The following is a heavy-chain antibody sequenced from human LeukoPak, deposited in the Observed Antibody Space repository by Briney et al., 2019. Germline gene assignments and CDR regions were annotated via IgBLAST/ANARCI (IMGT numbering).Heavy chain of an antibody. V-gene: IGHV3-30*04. J-gene: IGHJ4*02. CDR1: GFTFSTYA. D-gene: IGHD6-19*01. CDR2: ISSDGRNE. Sequence: GGSLRLSCAASGFTFSTYAIHWVRQAPGKGLEWVAVISSDGRNEYYADSVKGRFTISRDNSKNTLYLQMNSLRAEDTAVYYCARVKYNTGWEVDYWGQGTLVTVSS. CDR3: ARVKYNTGWEVDY.